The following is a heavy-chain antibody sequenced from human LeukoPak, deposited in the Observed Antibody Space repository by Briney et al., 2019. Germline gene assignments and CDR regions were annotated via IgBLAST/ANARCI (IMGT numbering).Heavy chain of an antibody. CDR1: GFTFTIYN. D-gene: IGHD5-18*01. J-gene: IGHJ4*02. V-gene: IGHV3-48*04. CDR3: ARDLAYSRLDY. CDR2: ISSGSSSM. Sequence: GGSLRLSCAASGFTFTIYNMNWIRQAPGKGLEWVSYISSGSSSMYYADSVKGRFTISRDNAENSLYLQMNSLRVEDTAFYYCARDLAYSRLDYWGQGMLVTVSS.